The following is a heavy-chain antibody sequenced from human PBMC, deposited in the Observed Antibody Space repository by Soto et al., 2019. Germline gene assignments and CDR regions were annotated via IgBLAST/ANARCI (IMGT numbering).Heavy chain of an antibody. J-gene: IGHJ6*04. Sequence: GGSLRLSCAASGFTFDDYAMHWVRQAPGKGLEWVSGISWNSGSIGYADSVKGRFTISRDNAKNSLYLQMNSLRAEDTALYYCAKDGGSWPDRIPLDVWGKGTTVTVSS. CDR2: ISWNSGSI. D-gene: IGHD1-26*01. CDR1: GFTFDDYA. V-gene: IGHV3-9*01. CDR3: AKDGGSWPDRIPLDV.